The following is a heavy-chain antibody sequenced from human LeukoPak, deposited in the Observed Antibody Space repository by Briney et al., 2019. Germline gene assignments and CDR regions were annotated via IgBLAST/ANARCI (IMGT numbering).Heavy chain of an antibody. V-gene: IGHV4-30-2*01. J-gene: IGHJ4*02. CDR1: GGSISSGGYY. CDR2: IYHSGST. Sequence: SETLSLTCTVSGGSISSGGYYWSWIRQPPGKGLEWIGYIYHSGSTYYDPSLKSRVTISVDRSKNQFSLKLSSVTAADTAVYYCARLRPLAGSDYWGQGTLVTVSS. CDR3: ARLRPLAGSDY.